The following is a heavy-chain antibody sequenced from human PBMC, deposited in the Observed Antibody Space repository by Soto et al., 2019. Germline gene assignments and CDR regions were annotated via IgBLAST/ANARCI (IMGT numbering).Heavy chain of an antibody. CDR3: ARGTVIQGYYCGMDV. D-gene: IGHD4-17*01. Sequence: PGESLKISCEVSGNTFTTYSIGWVRQMPGKGLEWMGSIYPGDSDTAYSPSFEGQVTISTDKSTTTAYLQWSSLKASDTAMYYCARGTVIQGYYCGMDVWGQGTTVTVSS. CDR2: IYPGDSDT. J-gene: IGHJ6*02. V-gene: IGHV5-51*01. CDR1: GNTFTTYS.